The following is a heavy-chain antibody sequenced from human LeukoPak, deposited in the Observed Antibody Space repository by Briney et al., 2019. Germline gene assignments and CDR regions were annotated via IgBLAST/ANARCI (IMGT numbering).Heavy chain of an antibody. Sequence: GAAVKVSCKASGYNFIGYYLHWVRQAPGHGLEWMGWINPNSGGTNSARKFQGRVTMTRDASITTVYIELNSLRFDDTAMYYCARSAAAAGRQNWFDPWGQGTLVTVSS. CDR3: ARSAAAAGRQNWFDP. CDR2: INPNSGGT. D-gene: IGHD6-13*01. CDR1: GYNFIGYY. V-gene: IGHV1-2*02. J-gene: IGHJ5*02.